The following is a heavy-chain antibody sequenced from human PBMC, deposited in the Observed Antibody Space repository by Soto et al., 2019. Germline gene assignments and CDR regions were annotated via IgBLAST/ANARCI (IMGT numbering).Heavy chain of an antibody. CDR2: IIPIFGTA. V-gene: IGHV1-69*13. D-gene: IGHD5-18*01. Sequence: SVKVSCKASGGTFSSYAISWVRQAPGQGLEWMGGIIPIFGTANYAQKFQGRVTITADESTSTAYMELSSLRSEDTAAYYCARGQRGYSYGPPYYYYGMDVWGQGTTVTVSS. CDR1: GGTFSSYA. J-gene: IGHJ6*02. CDR3: ARGQRGYSYGPPYYYYGMDV.